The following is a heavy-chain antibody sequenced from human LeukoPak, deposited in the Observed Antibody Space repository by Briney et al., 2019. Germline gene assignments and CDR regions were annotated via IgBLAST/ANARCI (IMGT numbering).Heavy chain of an antibody. D-gene: IGHD6-13*01. CDR1: GGSFSGYY. Sequence: SETLSLTCAVYGGSFSGYYWSWIRQPPGKGLEWIGEINHSGSTNYNPSLKSRVTISVDTSKNQFSLKLSSVTAADTAVYYCARGIGQQLDLPPYFDYWGQGTLVTVSS. J-gene: IGHJ4*02. CDR3: ARGIGQQLDLPPYFDY. V-gene: IGHV4-34*01. CDR2: INHSGST.